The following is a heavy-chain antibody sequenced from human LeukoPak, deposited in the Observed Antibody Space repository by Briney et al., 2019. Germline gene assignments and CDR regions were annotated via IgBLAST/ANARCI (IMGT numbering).Heavy chain of an antibody. D-gene: IGHD6-6*01. CDR2: IYYSGST. V-gene: IGHV4-59*12. Sequence: SETLSLTCTVSGGSISSYYWSWIRQPPGKGLEWIGSIYYSGSTYYNPSLKSRVTISVGTSKNQFSLKLSSVTAADTAVYYCARDLSIAGFDPWGQGTLVTVSS. CDR3: ARDLSIAGFDP. CDR1: GGSISSYY. J-gene: IGHJ5*02.